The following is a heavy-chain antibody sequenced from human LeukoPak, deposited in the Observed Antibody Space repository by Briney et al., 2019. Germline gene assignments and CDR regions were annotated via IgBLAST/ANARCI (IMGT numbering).Heavy chain of an antibody. CDR3: ARAVDSSGFSSFQY. CDR2: IYHTGST. CDR1: GGSISSYY. Sequence: SETLSLTCTVPGGSISSYYWGWIRQPPGKGLEWIGSIYHTGSTYYNPSLKSRLTISVDTSKNQFSLKLNSVTATDTAVYYCARAVDSSGFSSFQYWGQGTLVTVSS. V-gene: IGHV4-38-2*02. J-gene: IGHJ1*01. D-gene: IGHD3-22*01.